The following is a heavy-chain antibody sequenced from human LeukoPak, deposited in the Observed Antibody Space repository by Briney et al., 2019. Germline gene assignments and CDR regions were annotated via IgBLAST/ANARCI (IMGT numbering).Heavy chain of an antibody. D-gene: IGHD4-11*01. J-gene: IGHJ6*02. Sequence: PSETLSLTCTVSGGSISSYYWSWIRQPPGKGLEWIGYIYYSGSTNYNPSLKSRVTISVDTSKNQFSLKLSSVTAADTAVYYCARHKSVTAYYYYAMDVWGQGTTVTVSS. CDR1: GGSISSYY. V-gene: IGHV4-59*08. CDR2: IYYSGST. CDR3: ARHKSVTAYYYYAMDV.